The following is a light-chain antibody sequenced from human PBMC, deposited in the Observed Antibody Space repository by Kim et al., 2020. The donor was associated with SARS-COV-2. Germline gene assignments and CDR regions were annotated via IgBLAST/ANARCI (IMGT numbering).Light chain of an antibody. V-gene: IGKV3-20*01. CDR1: QSVTSTY. CDR3: QQYGSSPRT. Sequence: SPEERATPSCRASQSVTSTYLAWCQQKPGQAPRLLIYGAYSRATGMPDRFSGSGSGTDFALTISSLEPEDFVVYYCQQYGSSPRTFGGGTKVDIK. J-gene: IGKJ4*01. CDR2: GAY.